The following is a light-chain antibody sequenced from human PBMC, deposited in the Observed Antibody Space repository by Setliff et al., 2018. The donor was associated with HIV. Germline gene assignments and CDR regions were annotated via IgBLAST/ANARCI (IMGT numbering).Light chain of an antibody. J-gene: IGLJ1*01. V-gene: IGLV1-44*01. CDR2: STN. CDR1: SSNIGINY. Sequence: QSVLTPPPSTSGTPGQRVTISCSGSSSNIGINYVTWYQHLPGTAPKLLIYSTNQRPSGVPDRFSGSKSGTSASLAISGLHSEDEADYYCAAWDNSLNEPFYVFGTGTKVT. CDR3: AAWDNSLNEPFYV.